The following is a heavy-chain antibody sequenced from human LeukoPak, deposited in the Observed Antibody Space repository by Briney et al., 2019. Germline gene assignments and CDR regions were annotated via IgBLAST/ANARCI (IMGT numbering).Heavy chain of an antibody. J-gene: IGHJ4*02. D-gene: IGHD3-3*01. CDR2: ISGSGGST. Sequence: GGSLRLSCAASGFTISSYAMSWVRQAPGKGLEWVSAISGSGGSTYYADSVKGRFTISRDNSKNTLYLQMNSLRAEDTAVYYCAKDRLATIFGVVIQADFDYWGQGTLVTVSS. CDR3: AKDRLATIFGVVIQADFDY. CDR1: GFTISSYA. V-gene: IGHV3-23*01.